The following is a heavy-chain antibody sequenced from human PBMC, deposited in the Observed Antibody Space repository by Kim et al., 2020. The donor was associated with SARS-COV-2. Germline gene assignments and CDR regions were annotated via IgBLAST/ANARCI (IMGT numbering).Heavy chain of an antibody. D-gene: IGHD3-16*01. CDR3: ARSYGRQLWKRHAFDL. V-gene: IGHV3-7*01. Sequence: GGSLRLSCGASGFTFSSYWMSWVRQAPGRGLEWVANINEDGSEKYYVDSVKGRFTISRDDAENSLYLQLSSLRAEDTAVYYCARSYGRQLWKRHAFDLW. CDR1: GFTFSSYW. CDR2: INEDGSEK. J-gene: IGHJ3*01.